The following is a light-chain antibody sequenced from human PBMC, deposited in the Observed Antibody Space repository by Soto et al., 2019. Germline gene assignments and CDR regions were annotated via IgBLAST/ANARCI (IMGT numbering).Light chain of an antibody. CDR1: SSNIGAGFD. V-gene: IGLV1-40*01. Sequence: QLVLTQPPSVSGAPGQRVTISCTGTSSNIGAGFDVHWYQQLPGTAPKLLIYDNSNRPSGVPDRFSGSKSGTSASLAITGLQAEDGTDYYCQSYDSRLSAVVFGGGTKLTVL. CDR3: QSYDSRLSAVV. J-gene: IGLJ2*01. CDR2: DNS.